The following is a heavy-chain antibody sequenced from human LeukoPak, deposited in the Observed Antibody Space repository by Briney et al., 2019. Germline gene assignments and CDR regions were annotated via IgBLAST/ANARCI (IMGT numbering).Heavy chain of an antibody. CDR2: INHSGST. CDR1: GGSISSSSYY. D-gene: IGHD3-10*01. Sequence: SETLSLTCTVSGGSISSSSYYWGWIRQPPGKGLEWIGEINHSGSTNYNPSLKSRVTISVDTSKNQFSLKLSSVAAADTAVYYCAGAPYYYGSGSSPHYFDYWGQGTLVTVSS. V-gene: IGHV4-39*07. CDR3: AGAPYYYGSGSSPHYFDY. J-gene: IGHJ4*02.